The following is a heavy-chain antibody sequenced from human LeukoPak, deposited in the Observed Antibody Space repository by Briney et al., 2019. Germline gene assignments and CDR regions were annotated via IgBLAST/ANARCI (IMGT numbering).Heavy chain of an antibody. J-gene: IGHJ4*02. CDR3: ARDSTYYYASGSSGPHYFDY. CDR1: GFTFSSYA. CDR2: ISYDGGIT. Sequence: GGSLRLSCAASGFTFSSYAMHWVRQAPGKGLEWVAVISYDGGITNYADSVKGRFTISRDNSKDTLYLQSNSLRAEDAAVYYCARDSTYYYASGSSGPHYFDYWGQGTLVTVSS. V-gene: IGHV3-30*01. D-gene: IGHD3-10*01.